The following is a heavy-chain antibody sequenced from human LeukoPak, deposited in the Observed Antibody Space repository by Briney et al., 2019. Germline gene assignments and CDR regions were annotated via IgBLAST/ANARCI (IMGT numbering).Heavy chain of an antibody. CDR3: AREQLPHHPLDY. CDR1: GGSISSGGYF. CDR2: IYHSGST. V-gene: IGHV4-30-2*01. J-gene: IGHJ4*02. D-gene: IGHD5-18*01. Sequence: SETLSLTCAVSGGSISSGGYFWSWIRQPPGKGLEWIGYIYHSGSTYYNPSLKSRVTISVDRSKNQFSLKLSSVTAADTAVYYCAREQLPHHPLDYWGQGTLVTVSS.